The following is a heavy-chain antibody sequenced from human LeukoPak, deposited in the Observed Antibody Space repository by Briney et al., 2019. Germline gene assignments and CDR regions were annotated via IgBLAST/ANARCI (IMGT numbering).Heavy chain of an antibody. Sequence: GGSLRLSCAASGFTFSIYWMTWVRQAPGKGLEWVSAISGSGGSTYYADSVKGRFTISRDNSKNTLYLQMNSLRAEDTAVYYCATRELGMVYWGQGTLVTVSS. CDR3: ATRELGMVY. J-gene: IGHJ4*02. D-gene: IGHD1-26*01. V-gene: IGHV3-23*01. CDR1: GFTFSIYW. CDR2: ISGSGGST.